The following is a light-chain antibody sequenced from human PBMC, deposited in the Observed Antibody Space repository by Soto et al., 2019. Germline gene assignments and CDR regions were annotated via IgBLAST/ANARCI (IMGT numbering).Light chain of an antibody. J-gene: IGKJ1*01. Sequence: DIQMTQSPSSLSASVGDRVTITCRASQSISSYLNWYQQKPGKAPKLLIYAASTLQSGVPSRFSGSGSGTDFTLTISCLQSEDFATYYCQQYYSYPGTFGQGTKVDI. CDR3: QQYYSYPGT. V-gene: IGKV1-39*01. CDR1: QSISSY. CDR2: AAS.